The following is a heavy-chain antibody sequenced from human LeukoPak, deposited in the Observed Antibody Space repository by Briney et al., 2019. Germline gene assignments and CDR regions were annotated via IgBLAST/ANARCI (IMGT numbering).Heavy chain of an antibody. CDR1: GFTFSSYS. Sequence: GGSLRLSCAASGFTFSSYSMNWVRQAPGKGLEWVSSISSSSSYIYYADSVKGRFTISRDNAKNSLYLQMNSLRAEDTAVYYCACSSSTGYYFDYWGQGTLVTVSS. CDR2: ISSSSSYI. CDR3: ACSSSTGYYFDY. D-gene: IGHD6-13*01. J-gene: IGHJ4*02. V-gene: IGHV3-21*04.